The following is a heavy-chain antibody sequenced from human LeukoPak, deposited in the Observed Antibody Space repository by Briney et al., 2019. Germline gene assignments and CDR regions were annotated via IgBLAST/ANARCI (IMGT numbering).Heavy chain of an antibody. V-gene: IGHV3-48*03. D-gene: IGHD4-23*01. CDR3: ARGGVDYGGNPNYWYFDL. CDR1: GFTFSSYE. Sequence: GGSLRLSCAASGFTFSSYEMNWVRQAPGKGLEWVSYISSSGSTIYYADSVKGRFTISRDNAKNSLYLQMNSLRAEDTAVYYCARGGVDYGGNPNYWYFDLWGRGTLVTVSS. CDR2: ISSSGSTI. J-gene: IGHJ2*01.